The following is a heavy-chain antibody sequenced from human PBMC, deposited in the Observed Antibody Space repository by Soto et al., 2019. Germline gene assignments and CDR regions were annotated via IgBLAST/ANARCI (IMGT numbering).Heavy chain of an antibody. CDR3: AREDTRSYGSGSYLNYYYYGMDV. CDR1: GFTFSGYW. J-gene: IGHJ6*02. CDR2: VKQDGSEK. Sequence: PGGSLRLSCAASGFTFSGYWKSWVRQAPGRGLEWVANVKQDGSEKYYVDSVKGRFTISRDNAKNSLYLQMNSLRAEDTAVYYCAREDTRSYGSGSYLNYYYYGMDVWGQGTPVTVSS. V-gene: IGHV3-7*03. D-gene: IGHD3-10*01.